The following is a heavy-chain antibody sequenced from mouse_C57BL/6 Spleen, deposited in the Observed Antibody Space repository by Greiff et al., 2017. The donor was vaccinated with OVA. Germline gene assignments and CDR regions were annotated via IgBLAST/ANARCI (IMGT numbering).Heavy chain of an antibody. J-gene: IGHJ4*01. CDR1: GYTFTSYW. V-gene: IGHV1-50*01. Sequence: QVQLQQPGAELVKPGASVKLSCKASGYTFTSYWMQWVKQRPGQGLEWIGEIDPSDSYTNYNQKFKGKATLTVDTSSSTAYMQLSSLTSEDSAVYYCARRGYYDAMEYWGQGTAVTVSS. CDR2: IDPSDSYT. CDR3: ARRGYYDAMEY. D-gene: IGHD2-2*01.